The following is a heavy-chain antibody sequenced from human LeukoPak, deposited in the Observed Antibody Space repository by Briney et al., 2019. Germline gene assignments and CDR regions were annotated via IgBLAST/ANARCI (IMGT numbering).Heavy chain of an antibody. CDR3: ARVDPHISFDP. CDR1: GGSISSGSYY. CDR2: IYTSGST. J-gene: IGHJ5*02. Sequence: SETLSLTCTVSGGSISSGSYYWSWIRQPAGKGLEWIGRIYTSGSTNYNPSLKSRVTISVDTSKNQFSLKLSSVTAADTAVYYCARVDPHISFDPWGQGTLVTVSS. V-gene: IGHV4-61*02.